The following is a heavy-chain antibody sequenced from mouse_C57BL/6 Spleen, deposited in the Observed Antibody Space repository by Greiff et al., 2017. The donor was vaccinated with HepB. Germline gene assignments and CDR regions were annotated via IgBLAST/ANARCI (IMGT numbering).Heavy chain of an antibody. CDR1: GFTFSDYG. Sequence: DVKLVESGGGLVKPGGSLKLSCAASGFTFSDYGMHWVRQAPEKGLEWVAYISSGSSTIYYADTVKGRFTISRDNAKNTLFLQMTSLRSEDTAMYYCANHYYGSSYGLYFDVWGTGTTVTVSS. J-gene: IGHJ1*03. CDR2: ISSGSSTI. D-gene: IGHD1-1*01. CDR3: ANHYYGSSYGLYFDV. V-gene: IGHV5-17*01.